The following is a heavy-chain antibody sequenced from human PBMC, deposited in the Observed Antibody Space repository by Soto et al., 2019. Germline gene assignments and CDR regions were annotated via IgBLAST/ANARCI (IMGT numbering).Heavy chain of an antibody. D-gene: IGHD3-3*01. Sequence: SETLSLTCAVYGGSFSGYYWSWIRQPPGKGLEWIGEINHSGSTSYNPSLKSRVTISVDTSKNQFSLKLSSVTAADTAVYYCARRGRDFWSDPIPLYYYYMDVWGKGTTVTVSS. CDR1: GGSFSGYY. CDR2: INHSGST. J-gene: IGHJ6*03. V-gene: IGHV4-34*01. CDR3: ARRGRDFWSDPIPLYYYYMDV.